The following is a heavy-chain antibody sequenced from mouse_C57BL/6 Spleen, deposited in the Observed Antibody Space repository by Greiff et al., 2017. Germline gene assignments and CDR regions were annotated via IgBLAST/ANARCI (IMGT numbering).Heavy chain of an antibody. Sequence: QVQLQQSGAELVKPGASVKISCKASGYAFSSYWMNWVKQRPGKGLEWIGQIYPGDGDTNYNGKFKGKGTLTADKSSSTAYMQLSSLTYEDAAVYCCARSLPGAYFDVWGTGTTVTVSS. V-gene: IGHV1-80*01. J-gene: IGHJ1*03. D-gene: IGHD6-1*01. CDR2: IYPGDGDT. CDR1: GYAFSSYW. CDR3: ARSLPGAYFDV.